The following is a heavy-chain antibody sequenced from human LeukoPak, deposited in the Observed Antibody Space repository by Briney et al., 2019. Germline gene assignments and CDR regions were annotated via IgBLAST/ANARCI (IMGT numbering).Heavy chain of an antibody. J-gene: IGHJ4*02. V-gene: IGHV1-46*01. D-gene: IGHD6-19*01. CDR1: GYTFTSHY. CDR2: INPSGGST. Sequence: ASVKVSCKASGYTFTSHYMHWVRQAPGQGLEWMGIINPSGGSTSYAQKLQGRVTMTRDTSTSTVYMELSSLRSEDTAVYYCATIAVAGTWDFDYWGQGTLVTVSS. CDR3: ATIAVAGTWDFDY.